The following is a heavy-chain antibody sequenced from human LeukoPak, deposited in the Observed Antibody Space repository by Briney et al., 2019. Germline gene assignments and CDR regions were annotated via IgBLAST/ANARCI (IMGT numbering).Heavy chain of an antibody. CDR1: GGSISSYY. J-gene: IGHJ6*03. Sequence: SETLSLTCTVSGGSISSYYWSWIRQPPGKGLEWVGYIYYSGSTNYNPSLKSRVTISVDTSKNQFSLKLSSVTAADTAVYYCARDRWLGIGYYYYMDVWGKGTTVTVSS. CDR3: ARDRWLGIGYYYYMDV. V-gene: IGHV4-59*01. D-gene: IGHD5-12*01. CDR2: IYYSGST.